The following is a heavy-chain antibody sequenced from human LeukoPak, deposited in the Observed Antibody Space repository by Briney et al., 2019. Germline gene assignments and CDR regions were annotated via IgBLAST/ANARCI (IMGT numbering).Heavy chain of an antibody. CDR3: ARGDYYDSSGYSDAFDI. V-gene: IGHV4-4*02. D-gene: IGHD3-22*01. Sequence: NPSETLSLTCAVSGGSISSSNWRSWVRQPPGKGLEWIGEIYHSGSTNYNPSLKSRVTISVDKSKNQFSLKLSSVTAADTAVYYCARGDYYDSSGYSDAFDIWGQGTMVTVSS. CDR2: IYHSGST. CDR1: GGSISSSNW. J-gene: IGHJ3*02.